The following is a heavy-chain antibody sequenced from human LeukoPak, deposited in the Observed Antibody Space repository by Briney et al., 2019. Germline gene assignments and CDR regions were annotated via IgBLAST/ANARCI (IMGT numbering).Heavy chain of an antibody. Sequence: GASVKVSCKVSGYTLTELSMHWVRQAPGKGLEWMGGFDPEDGETIYAQKFQGRVTMTEDTSTDTAYMELSSLRSEDTAVYYCARVGYRYCSSANCYAPFDFWGQGTLVTVSS. V-gene: IGHV1-24*01. CDR1: GYTLTELS. D-gene: IGHD2-2*01. J-gene: IGHJ4*02. CDR3: ARVGYRYCSSANCYAPFDF. CDR2: FDPEDGET.